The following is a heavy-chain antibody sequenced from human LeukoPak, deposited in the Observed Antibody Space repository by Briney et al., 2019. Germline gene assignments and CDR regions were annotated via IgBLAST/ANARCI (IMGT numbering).Heavy chain of an antibody. Sequence: GGSLRLSCAASGFTFSSYSMNWVRQAPGKVLEWVSYISSSSSTIYYADSVKGRFTISRDNSKNTLYLQMNSLRAEDTAVYYCAKPTVTTGGDYWGQGTLVTVSS. CDR1: GFTFSSYS. V-gene: IGHV3-48*01. J-gene: IGHJ4*02. CDR2: ISSSSSTI. CDR3: AKPTVTTGGDY. D-gene: IGHD4-17*01.